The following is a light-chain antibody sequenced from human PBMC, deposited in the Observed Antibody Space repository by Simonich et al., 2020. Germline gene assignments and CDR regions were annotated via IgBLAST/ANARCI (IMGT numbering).Light chain of an antibody. Sequence: QSALTQPASVSGSPGQSITISCTGTSSDVGCYNYVSWYQQHPGKAPKLMIYDVSNRPSGVSKRFSGSKSGNTASLTISGLQAEDEADYYCSSYTSSSTNWVFGGGTKLTVL. V-gene: IGLV2-14*03. CDR3: SSYTSSSTNWV. J-gene: IGLJ3*02. CDR2: DVS. CDR1: SSDVGCYNY.